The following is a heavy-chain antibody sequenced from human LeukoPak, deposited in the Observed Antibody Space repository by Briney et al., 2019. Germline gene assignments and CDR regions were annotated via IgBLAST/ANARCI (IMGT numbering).Heavy chain of an antibody. V-gene: IGHV1-2*02. CDR2: INPNSGGT. Sequence: ASVKVSCKASGYTFTGYYMHWVRQAPGQGLEWMGWINPNSGGTNYAQKFQGRVTMTRDTSISTAYMELSRLRSDDTAVYYCARSYGDYSDGNDYWGQGTLVTVSS. CDR3: ARSYGDYSDGNDY. D-gene: IGHD4-17*01. CDR1: GYTFTGYY. J-gene: IGHJ4*02.